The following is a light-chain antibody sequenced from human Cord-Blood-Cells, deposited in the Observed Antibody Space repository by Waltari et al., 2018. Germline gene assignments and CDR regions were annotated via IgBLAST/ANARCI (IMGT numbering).Light chain of an antibody. CDR1: SSDVGGYNY. V-gene: IGLV2-11*01. Sequence: QSALTQPRSVSGSPGQSVTISCTGTSSDVGGYNYVSWYQQHPGKAPKLMIYDVSKRPSGVPDRFSGSKAGNTASLTISGRQAEEEADYYCCSYACSYTVFGTWTKVTVL. J-gene: IGLJ1*01. CDR3: CSYACSYTV. CDR2: DVS.